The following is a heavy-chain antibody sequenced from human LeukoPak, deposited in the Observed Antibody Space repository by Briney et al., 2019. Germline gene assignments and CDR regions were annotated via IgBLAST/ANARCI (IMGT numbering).Heavy chain of an antibody. CDR1: GFTVSSNY. J-gene: IGHJ4*02. CDR3: ARDRCSGGSCYYFDY. D-gene: IGHD2-15*01. V-gene: IGHV3-53*01. CDR2: IYSGGST. Sequence: GGSLRLSCAASGFTVSSNYMSWVRQAPGKGLEWASVIYSGGSTYYADSVKGRFTISRDNSKNTLYLQMNSLRAEDTAVYYCARDRCSGGSCYYFDYWGQGTLVTVSS.